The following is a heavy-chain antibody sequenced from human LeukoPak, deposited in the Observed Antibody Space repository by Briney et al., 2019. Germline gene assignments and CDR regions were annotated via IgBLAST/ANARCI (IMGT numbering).Heavy chain of an antibody. D-gene: IGHD2-8*02. CDR3: ARESGLLVPFN. J-gene: IGHJ4*02. CDR2: ISGSGVTT. Sequence: PGGSLRLSCAVPGFTFSSYAMSWVRQAPGKGLEWVSRISGSGVTTQYADSVKGRFTISRDNSKNTLYLQMNSLRAEDTAVYYCARESGLLVPFNWGQGTLVTVSS. CDR1: GFTFSSYA. V-gene: IGHV3-23*01.